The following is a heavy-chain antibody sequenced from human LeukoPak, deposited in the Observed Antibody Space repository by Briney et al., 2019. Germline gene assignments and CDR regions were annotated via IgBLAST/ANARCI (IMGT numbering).Heavy chain of an antibody. D-gene: IGHD6-13*01. J-gene: IGHJ3*02. CDR3: AATARIAAGAFDI. Sequence: KPSETLSLTCTVSGGSISSSSYYWGWIRQPPGKGLEWIGSIYYSGSTYYNPSLKSRVTISVDTSKNQFSLKLSSVTAADTAVYYCAATARIAAGAFDIWGQGTMVTVSS. V-gene: IGHV4-39*07. CDR2: IYYSGST. CDR1: GGSISSSSYY.